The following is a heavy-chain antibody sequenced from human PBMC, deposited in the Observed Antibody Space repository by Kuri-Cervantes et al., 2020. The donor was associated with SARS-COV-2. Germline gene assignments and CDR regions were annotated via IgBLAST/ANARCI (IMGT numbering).Heavy chain of an antibody. CDR3: ARVPGVTVTTLDY. Sequence: LSLTCAASGFTFSDYYMSWIRQAPGKGLEWVSYISSSSSYTNYADSVKGRFTISRDNAKNSLYLQMNSLRAEDTAVYYCARVPGVTVTTLDYWGQGTLVTVSS. V-gene: IGHV3-11*06. CDR1: GFTFSDYY. J-gene: IGHJ4*02. D-gene: IGHD4-17*01. CDR2: ISSSSSYT.